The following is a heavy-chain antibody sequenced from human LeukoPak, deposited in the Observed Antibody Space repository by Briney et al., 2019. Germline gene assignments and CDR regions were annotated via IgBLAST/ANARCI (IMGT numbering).Heavy chain of an antibody. CDR3: ASQKGRIAVAVDY. D-gene: IGHD6-19*01. J-gene: IGHJ4*02. CDR2: ISSSGSTI. V-gene: IGHV3-48*03. CDR1: GFTFSSYE. Sequence: PGVSLRLSCAASGFTFSSYEMNWVRQAPGKGLEWVSYISSSGSTIYYAESVEGRFTISRDNAKNSLYLQMNSMRAEDTAVYYCASQKGRIAVAVDYWGQGTLVTVSS.